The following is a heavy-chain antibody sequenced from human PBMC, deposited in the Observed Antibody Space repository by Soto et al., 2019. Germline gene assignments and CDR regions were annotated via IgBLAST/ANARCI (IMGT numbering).Heavy chain of an antibody. J-gene: IGHJ4*02. Sequence: SVKVSCKASGGTFSRYAISWVGQAPGQGLEWMGGIIPIFGTANYAQKFQGRVTITADKSTSTAYMELSSLRSEDTAVYYCASGGNSLYWYFDYWGQGTLDTVS. CDR3: ASGGNSLYWYFDY. CDR2: IIPIFGTA. V-gene: IGHV1-69*06. D-gene: IGHD2-21*02. CDR1: GGTFSRYA.